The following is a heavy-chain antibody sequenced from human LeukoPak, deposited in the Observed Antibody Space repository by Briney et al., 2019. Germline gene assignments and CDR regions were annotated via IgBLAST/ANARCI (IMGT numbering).Heavy chain of an antibody. D-gene: IGHD6-19*01. V-gene: IGHV3-23*01. Sequence: GGSLRLSCAASGFTFSSYAMSWVRQAPGKGLEWVSAISGSGGSTYYADSVKGRFTISRDNSKNTLYLQMNSVRAEDTAVYYCAKGKDDSSGWYFFYWGQGTLVTVSS. CDR2: ISGSGGST. J-gene: IGHJ4*03. CDR3: AKGKDDSSGWYFFY. CDR1: GFTFSSYA.